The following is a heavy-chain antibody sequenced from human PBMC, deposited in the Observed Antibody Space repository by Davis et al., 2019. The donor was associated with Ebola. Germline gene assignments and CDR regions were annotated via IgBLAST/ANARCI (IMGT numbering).Heavy chain of an antibody. CDR1: GYTFTDYY. Sequence: AASVKVSCKASGYTFTDYYMQWVRQAPGQGLEWMGWINPNSGVTNYAQKFQDWVTMTRDTSINTAYMGLSRLRSDDTAVFYCARGTRVIGSTRGAPDYWGQGTLVTVSS. D-gene: IGHD1-7*01. V-gene: IGHV1-2*04. J-gene: IGHJ4*02. CDR3: ARGTRVIGSTRGAPDY. CDR2: INPNSGVT.